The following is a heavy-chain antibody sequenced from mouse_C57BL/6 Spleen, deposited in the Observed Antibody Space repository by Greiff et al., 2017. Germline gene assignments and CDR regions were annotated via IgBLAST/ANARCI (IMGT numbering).Heavy chain of an antibody. CDR2: IYPGSGNT. Sequence: VQLKESGAELVRPGASVKLSCKASGYTFTDYYINWVKQRPGQGLEWIARIYPGSGNTYYNEKFKGKATLTAEKSSSTAYMQLSSLTSEDSAVYFCARGGLYFDYWGQGTTLTVSS. J-gene: IGHJ2*01. V-gene: IGHV1-76*01. CDR1: GYTFTDYY. CDR3: ARGGLYFDY.